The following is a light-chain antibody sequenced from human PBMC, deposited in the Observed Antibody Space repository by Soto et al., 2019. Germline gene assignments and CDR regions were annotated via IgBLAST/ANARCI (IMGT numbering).Light chain of an antibody. J-gene: IGKJ4*01. CDR2: TGS. Sequence: DIQMTQSPSSVSASVGDRVSITCRASQGISNWLAWYQQEPGRAPKLLIYTGSSLQSGVPSRFSGTGSGTDFTLTISSLQPEDVATYYCQQANSFPLTFGGGTNVEIK. V-gene: IGKV1-12*01. CDR3: QQANSFPLT. CDR1: QGISNW.